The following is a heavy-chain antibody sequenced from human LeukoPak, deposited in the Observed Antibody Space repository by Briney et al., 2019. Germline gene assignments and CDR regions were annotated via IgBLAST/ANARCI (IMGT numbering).Heavy chain of an antibody. Sequence: GGSLRLSCAASGFTFSSYWMHWVRQAPGKGLVWVSRIHSDGSTTYADSVKGRFTISRDNAKSTLYLQMNSLRAEDTAVYYCAREVGVTDYWGQGTLVTVSS. D-gene: IGHD1-26*01. J-gene: IGHJ4*02. V-gene: IGHV3-74*01. CDR2: IHSDGST. CDR1: GFTFSSYW. CDR3: AREVGVTDY.